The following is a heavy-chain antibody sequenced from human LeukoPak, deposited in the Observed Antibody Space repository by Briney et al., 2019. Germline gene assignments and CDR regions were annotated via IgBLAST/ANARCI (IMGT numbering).Heavy chain of an antibody. D-gene: IGHD1-26*01. J-gene: IGHJ5*02. CDR3: AREDSGSYQNWFDP. CDR1: GGSISSGGYS. V-gene: IGHV4-30-2*01. Sequence: SGTLSLTCAVSGGSISSGGYSWSWIRQPPGKGLEWIGYIYHSGSTYYNPSLKSRVTISVDRSKNQFSLKLSSVTAADTAVYYCAREDSGSYQNWFDPWGQGTLVTVSS. CDR2: IYHSGST.